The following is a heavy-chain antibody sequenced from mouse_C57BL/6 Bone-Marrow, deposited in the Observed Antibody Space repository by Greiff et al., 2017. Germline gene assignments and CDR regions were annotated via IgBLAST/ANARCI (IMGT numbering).Heavy chain of an antibody. D-gene: IGHD1-1*01. CDR3: ARPSYYGSSYGWYFDV. V-gene: IGHV1-55*01. CDR2: IYPGSGST. J-gene: IGHJ1*03. Sequence: VQLQQPGAELVKPGASVKMSCKASGYTFTSYWITWVKQRPGQGLEWIGDIYPGSGSTNYNEKFKSKATLTVDTSSSTAYMQLSSLTSEDSAVYYCARPSYYGSSYGWYFDVWGTGTTVTVSS. CDR1: GYTFTSYW.